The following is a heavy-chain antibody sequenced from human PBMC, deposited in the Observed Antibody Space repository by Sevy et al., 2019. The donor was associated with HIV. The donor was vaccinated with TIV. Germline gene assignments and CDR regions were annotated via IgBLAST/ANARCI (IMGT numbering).Heavy chain of an antibody. CDR3: ARGSRYYYDSSGYMTYFDY. V-gene: IGHV3-53*01. CDR2: IYSGGST. D-gene: IGHD3-22*01. J-gene: IGHJ4*02. Sequence: GGSLRLSCAASGFTVSSNYMSWVRQAPGKGLEWVSVIYSGGSTYYADSVKGRFTISRDNSKNTLYLQMNSLRAEDTVVYYCARGSRYYYDSSGYMTYFDYLGQGTLVTVSS. CDR1: GFTVSSNY.